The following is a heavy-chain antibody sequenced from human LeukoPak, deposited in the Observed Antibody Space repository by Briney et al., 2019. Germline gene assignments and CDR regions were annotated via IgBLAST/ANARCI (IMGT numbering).Heavy chain of an antibody. CDR3: ARAPRYYYDSSGYPDY. D-gene: IGHD3-22*01. CDR2: INSDGSST. CDR1: GFTLSSYW. J-gene: IGHJ4*02. Sequence: PGGSLRLSCAASGFTLSSYWMHWVRQAPGKGLVWVSRINSDGSSTSYADSVKGRFTISRDNAKNTLYLQMNSLRAEDTAVYYCARAPRYYYDSSGYPDYWGQGTLVTVSS. V-gene: IGHV3-74*01.